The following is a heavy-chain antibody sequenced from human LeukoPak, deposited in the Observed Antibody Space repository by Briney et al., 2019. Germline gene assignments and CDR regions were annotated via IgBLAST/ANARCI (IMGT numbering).Heavy chain of an antibody. J-gene: IGHJ4*02. Sequence: GSSVKVSCKASGGTFSYYATSWVRQAPGQGLEWMGGIIRMFGIPNYTQKFQGRVTITTDESTSTAYMELSSLRSEDTAVYYCAMESSSSYYFDYWGQGTLVTVSS. D-gene: IGHD6-6*01. V-gene: IGHV1-69*05. CDR1: GGTFSYYA. CDR3: AMESSSSYYFDY. CDR2: IIRMFGIP.